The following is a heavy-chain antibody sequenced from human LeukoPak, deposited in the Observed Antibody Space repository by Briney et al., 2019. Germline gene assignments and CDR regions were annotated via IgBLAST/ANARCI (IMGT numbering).Heavy chain of an antibody. D-gene: IGHD3-9*01. CDR3: AHVLRYFDWLADY. V-gene: IGHV3-23*01. Sequence: GGSLRLSCAASGFSFSSYVMNWVRQAPGKGLEWFSAISGSGGSTYYADSVKGRFTISRDNSKNTLYLQMNSLRAEDTAVYYCAHVLRYFDWLADYWGQGTLVTVSS. CDR2: ISGSGGST. J-gene: IGHJ4*02. CDR1: GFSFSSYV.